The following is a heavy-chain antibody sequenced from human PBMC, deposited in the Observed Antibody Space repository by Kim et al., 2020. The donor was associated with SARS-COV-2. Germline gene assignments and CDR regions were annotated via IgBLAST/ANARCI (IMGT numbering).Heavy chain of an antibody. CDR3: ARDRWFGELLGMDV. Sequence: ADSVKCRFTIYRDNAKNSRYLQMNSRRAEDTAVYYCARDRWFGELLGMDVWGQGTTVTVSS. D-gene: IGHD3-10*01. V-gene: IGHV3-11*04. J-gene: IGHJ6*02.